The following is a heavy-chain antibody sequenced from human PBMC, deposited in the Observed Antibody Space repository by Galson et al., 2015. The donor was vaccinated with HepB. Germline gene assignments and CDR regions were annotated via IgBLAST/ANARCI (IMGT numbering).Heavy chain of an antibody. J-gene: IGHJ3*02. D-gene: IGHD2-15*01. CDR1: GFTFSSYG. V-gene: IGHV3-33*01. Sequence: SLRLSCAASGFTFSSYGMHWVRQAPGKGLEWVAVIWYDGSNKYYADSVKGRFTISRDNSKNTLYLQMNSLRAEDTAVYYCARDSLLLVVAFFDIWGQGTMVTVSS. CDR2: IWYDGSNK. CDR3: ARDSLLLVVAFFDI.